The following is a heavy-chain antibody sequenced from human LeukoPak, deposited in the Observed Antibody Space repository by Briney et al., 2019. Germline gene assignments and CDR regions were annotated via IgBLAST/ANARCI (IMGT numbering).Heavy chain of an antibody. CDR2: IRYDGSNK. Sequence: PGGSLRLSCAVSGFTFSSYGMHWVRQAPGKGLEWVAFIRYDGSNKYYADSVKGRFTISRDNSKNTLYLQMKSLRAEDTAVYYCAKGGGYEAQYCYYYLDVWGKGTTVTISS. CDR3: AKGGGYEAQYCYYYLDV. D-gene: IGHD5-12*01. J-gene: IGHJ6*03. CDR1: GFTFSSYG. V-gene: IGHV3-30*02.